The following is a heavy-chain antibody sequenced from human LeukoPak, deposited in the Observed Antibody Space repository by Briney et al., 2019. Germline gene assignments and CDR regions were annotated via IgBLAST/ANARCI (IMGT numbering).Heavy chain of an antibody. CDR1: GFTFSSYA. J-gene: IGHJ6*02. CDR2: ISGSGGST. Sequence: GGSLRLSCAASGFTFSSYAMSWVRQAPGKGLEWVSAISGSGGSTYYADSVKGRFTISRDNSKNTLYLQMNSLRAEDTAVYYCAKSIRAAEGGYYYYYGMDVWGQGTTVTVSS. D-gene: IGHD2-15*01. V-gene: IGHV3-23*01. CDR3: AKSIRAAEGGYYYYYGMDV.